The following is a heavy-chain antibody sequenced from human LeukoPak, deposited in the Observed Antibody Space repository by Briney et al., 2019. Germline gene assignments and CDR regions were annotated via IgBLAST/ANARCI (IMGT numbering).Heavy chain of an antibody. CDR1: GYRFTRYW. Sequence: GESLKISLKGSGYRFTRYWLGWGRQMPGKGLEWVGIIYPGDSDSRYSPSFEGPVPISADRSISTAYLEWSSLKASDTAMYYCARHLGHVDTAMLPDYWGQGTLVTVSS. J-gene: IGHJ4*02. CDR2: IYPGDSDS. V-gene: IGHV5-51*01. CDR3: ARHLGHVDTAMLPDY. D-gene: IGHD5-18*01.